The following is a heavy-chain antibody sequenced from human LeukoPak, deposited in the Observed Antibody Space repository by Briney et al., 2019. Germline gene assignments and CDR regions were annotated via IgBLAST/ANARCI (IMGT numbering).Heavy chain of an antibody. V-gene: IGHV5-51*01. CDR3: TRGATVTNPDY. CDR2: IYPGDSDT. J-gene: IGHJ4*02. CDR1: GYSFSTYW. D-gene: IGHD4-17*01. Sequence: GESLKISCKGSGYSFSTYWIGWVRQMPGKGLEWMGIIYPGDSDTRYSPSFQGQVTISADKSISTAYLQWSSLKASDTAMYYCTRGATVTNPDYWGQGTLVTVSS.